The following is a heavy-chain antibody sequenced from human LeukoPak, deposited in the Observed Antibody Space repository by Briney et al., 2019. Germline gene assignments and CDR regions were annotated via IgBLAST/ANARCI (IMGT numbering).Heavy chain of an antibody. CDR3: SGDPNGNYVGAFDM. J-gene: IGHJ3*02. Sequence: GGSLRLSCTASGFTFSNYAMTWVRQAPGKGLKWVASIRGGGDTKYYADSVKGRFTISRDNSKNTLFLQMNSLRGEDTAVYYCSGDPNGNYVGAFDMWGPGTMVTVSS. D-gene: IGHD4-17*01. CDR1: GFTFSNYA. CDR2: IRGGGDTK. V-gene: IGHV3-23*01.